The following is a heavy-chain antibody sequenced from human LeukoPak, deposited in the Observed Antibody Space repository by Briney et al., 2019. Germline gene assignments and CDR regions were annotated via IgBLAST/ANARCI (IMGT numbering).Heavy chain of an antibody. J-gene: IGHJ4*02. Sequence: GGSLRLSCAASGFTFSSYGMHWVRQAPGKGLEWVAVISYDGSNKYYADSVKGRFTISRDNANNALHLQMNSLRAEDTAVYYCARVFWETVNTGYYSDFWGQGTLVTVSS. CDR1: GFTFSSYG. CDR2: ISYDGSNK. CDR3: ARVFWETVNTGYYSDF. V-gene: IGHV3-30*03. D-gene: IGHD3-22*01.